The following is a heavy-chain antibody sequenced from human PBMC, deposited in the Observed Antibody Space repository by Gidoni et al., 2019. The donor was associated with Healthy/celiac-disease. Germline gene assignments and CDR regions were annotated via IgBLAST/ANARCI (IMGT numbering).Heavy chain of an antibody. CDR2: ISSSSRYI. CDR1: GFTFSSYS. CDR3: ARAMVLGYCSGGSCYNSAFDY. Sequence: EVQLVESGGGLVKPGGSLRLSCAASGFTFSSYSMNWVRQAPGKGLGWVSSISSSSRYIYYADSLKGRFTISRDNAKNSLYLQMNSLRAEDTAVYYCARAMVLGYCSGGSCYNSAFDYWGQGTLVTVSS. D-gene: IGHD2-15*01. V-gene: IGHV3-21*01. J-gene: IGHJ4*02.